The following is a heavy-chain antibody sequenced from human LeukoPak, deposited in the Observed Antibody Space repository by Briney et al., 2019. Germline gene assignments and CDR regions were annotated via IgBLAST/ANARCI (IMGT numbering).Heavy chain of an antibody. D-gene: IGHD6-13*01. V-gene: IGHV1-18*01. Sequence: GASVKVSCKASGYTFTSYGISWVRQAPGQGLEWMGWISAYNGNTNYAQKLQGRVTMTTDTSTSTAYMELRSLRSDDTAVYYCARGRPVHGKPARPYSRQYYFDYWGQGTLVTVSS. CDR2: ISAYNGNT. CDR3: ARGRPVHGKPARPYSRQYYFDY. J-gene: IGHJ4*02. CDR1: GYTFTSYG.